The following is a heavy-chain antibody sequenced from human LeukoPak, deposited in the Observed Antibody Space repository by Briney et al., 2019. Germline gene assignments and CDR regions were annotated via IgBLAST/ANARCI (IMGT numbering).Heavy chain of an antibody. J-gene: IGHJ5*02. V-gene: IGHV3-23*01. Sequence: GGSLRLSCAASGFTFSSYAMSWVRQAPGKGLEWVSAISGSGGSTYYADSVKGRFTISRDNSKNTLHLQMNSLRAEDTAVYYCAKDHDYSNYGFWFDPWGQGTLVTVSS. D-gene: IGHD4-11*01. CDR1: GFTFSSYA. CDR3: AKDHDYSNYGFWFDP. CDR2: ISGSGGST.